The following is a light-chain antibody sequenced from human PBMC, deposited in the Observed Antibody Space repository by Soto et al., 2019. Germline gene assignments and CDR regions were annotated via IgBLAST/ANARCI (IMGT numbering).Light chain of an antibody. CDR1: SSDVGGYKS. V-gene: IGLV2-8*01. Sequence: QSALTQPPSASGSPGQSVTISCTGASSDVGGYKSVSWYQQYPGKAPKLLIYEVNKRPSGVPDRFSGSKSGNTASLTVSGLQAEDEAECCCSAYGVNENLGIFGGGTKVTV. CDR3: SAYGVNENLGI. CDR2: EVN. J-gene: IGLJ2*01.